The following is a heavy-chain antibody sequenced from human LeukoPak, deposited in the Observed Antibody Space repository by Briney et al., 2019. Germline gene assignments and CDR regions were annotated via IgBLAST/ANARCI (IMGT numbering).Heavy chain of an antibody. CDR3: AKDRHAPGRYCSSTICFPFDP. V-gene: IGHV3-23*01. CDR2: ISGSGSST. D-gene: IGHD2-2*01. Sequence: GGSLRLSCAASGFTFDDYDMSWVRQAPGKGLEWVSGISGSGSSTYYADSVKGRFTISRDNSKSTLYLQMNSLRAEDTAVYYCAKDRHAPGRYCSSTICFPFDPWGQGTLVTVSS. CDR1: GFTFDDYD. J-gene: IGHJ5*02.